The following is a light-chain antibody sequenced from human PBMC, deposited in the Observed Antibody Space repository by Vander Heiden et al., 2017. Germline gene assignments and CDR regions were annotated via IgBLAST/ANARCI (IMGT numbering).Light chain of an antibody. CDR1: SSDVGSYNR. CDR3: SSYTSSSTVV. CDR2: EVS. J-gene: IGLJ2*01. V-gene: IGLV2-18*02. Sequence: QSALTQPPSVSGSPGPSVTISCTGTSSDVGSYNRVSWYQQPPGTAPKLMIYEVSNRPSGVPDRFSGSKSGNTASLTISGRQAEDEADYYCSSYTSSSTVVFGGGTKLTVL.